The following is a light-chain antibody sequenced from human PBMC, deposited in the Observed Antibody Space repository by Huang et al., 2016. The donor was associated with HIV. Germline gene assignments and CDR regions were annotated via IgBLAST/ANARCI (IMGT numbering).Light chain of an antibody. CDR3: QQYNNWPPAT. CDR1: QSVSSN. CDR2: GAS. Sequence: EIVMTQSPATLSGSPGERATLSCRASQSVSSNLAWYQQKPGQAPRLLIYGASTRATGIPARCSGSGSGTEFTLTISSLQSEDFAVYYCQQYNNWPPATFGPGTKVDIK. J-gene: IGKJ3*01. V-gene: IGKV3-15*01.